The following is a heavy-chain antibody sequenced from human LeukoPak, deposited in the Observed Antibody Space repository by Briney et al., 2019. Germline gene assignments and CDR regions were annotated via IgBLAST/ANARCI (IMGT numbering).Heavy chain of an antibody. CDR1: GGSISSRGYS. V-gene: IGHV4-30-2*01. CDR3: ARGGLSYSGSYYSWFDP. CDR2: IFHSGST. J-gene: IGHJ5*02. Sequence: SETLSLTCSVSGGSISSRGYSWSWIRQPPGKGLEWIGYIFHSGSTYYNPSLKSRVTISVDRSKNQFSLKLSSVTAADTAVYYCARGGLSYSGSYYSWFDPWGQGTLVTVSS. D-gene: IGHD1-26*01.